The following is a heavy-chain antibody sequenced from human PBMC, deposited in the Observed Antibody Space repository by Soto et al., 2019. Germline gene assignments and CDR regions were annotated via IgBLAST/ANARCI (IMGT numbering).Heavy chain of an antibody. CDR1: GFTFSAYW. Sequence: GGSLRLSCAASGFTFSAYWMHWVRQAPGKGLVWVSRLNGDGSTTNYADSVKGRFTVSRDNAKNTLYLQMNSLRAEDTAVYYCARASGYSYGPNYYYYYMDVWGKGTTVTVSS. CDR3: ARASGYSYGPNYYYYYMDV. V-gene: IGHV3-74*01. J-gene: IGHJ6*03. CDR2: LNGDGSTT. D-gene: IGHD5-18*01.